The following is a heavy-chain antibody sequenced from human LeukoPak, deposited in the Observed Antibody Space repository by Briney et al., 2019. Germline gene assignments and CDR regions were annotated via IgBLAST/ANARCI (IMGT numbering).Heavy chain of an antibody. Sequence: PGGSLRLSCAASGFTFSSYEMNWVRQAPGKGLEWVSYISGSGSTIYYADSVKGRFTISRDNAKNSLYLQVNSLRAEDTAVYYCAELGITMIGGVWGKGTTVTISS. J-gene: IGHJ6*04. CDR1: GFTFSSYE. V-gene: IGHV3-48*03. CDR3: AELGITMIGGV. CDR2: ISGSGSTI. D-gene: IGHD3-10*02.